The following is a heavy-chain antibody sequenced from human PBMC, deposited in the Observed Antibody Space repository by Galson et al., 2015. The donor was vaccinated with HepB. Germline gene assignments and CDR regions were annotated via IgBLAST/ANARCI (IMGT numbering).Heavy chain of an antibody. CDR2: IKSKTDGGTT. V-gene: IGHV3-15*01. CDR1: GFTFSSYA. CDR3: TTGVRYCGGDCQLGISPYYYYGMDV. D-gene: IGHD2-21*02. Sequence: SLRLSCAASGFTFSSYAMSWVRQAPGKGLEWVGRIKSKTDGGTTDYAAPVKGRFTISRDDSKNTLYLQMNSLKTEDTAVYYCTTGVRYCGGDCQLGISPYYYYGMDVWGQGTTVTVSS. J-gene: IGHJ6*02.